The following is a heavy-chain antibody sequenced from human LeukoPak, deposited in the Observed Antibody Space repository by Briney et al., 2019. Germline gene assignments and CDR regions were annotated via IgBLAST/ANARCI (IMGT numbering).Heavy chain of an antibody. CDR3: ARGDGYSTNFDY. CDR2: IIPILGIA. V-gene: IGHV1-69*04. D-gene: IGHD5-24*01. J-gene: IGHJ4*02. CDR1: GGTFSSYA. Sequence: SVKVSCKASGGTFSSYAISWVRQAPGQGLEWMGRIIPILGIANYAQKFQGRVTITADKSPSTAYMELSSLRSEDTAVYYCARGDGYSTNFDYWGQGTLVTVSS.